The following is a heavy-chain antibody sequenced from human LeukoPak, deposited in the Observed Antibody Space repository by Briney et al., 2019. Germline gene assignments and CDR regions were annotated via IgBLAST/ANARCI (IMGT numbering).Heavy chain of an antibody. CDR1: GYTFSNFG. J-gene: IGHJ4*02. V-gene: IGHV1-18*01. Sequence: ASVRVSCKTSGYTFSNFGINWVRQAPGQGLEWMGWISTYNDKTNYAQKLQGRGTLTTDTSTSTVYMELRSLTSDDTAVYYCARDGSYRHFDFWGQGTLVTVSS. CDR3: ARDGSYRHFDF. CDR2: ISTYNDKT. D-gene: IGHD1-14*01.